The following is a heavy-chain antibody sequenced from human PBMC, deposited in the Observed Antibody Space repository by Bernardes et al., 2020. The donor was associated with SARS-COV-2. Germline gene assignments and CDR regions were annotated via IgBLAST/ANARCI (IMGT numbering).Heavy chain of an antibody. Sequence: SETLSLTCTVSGGSISSSSYYWGWIRQPPGKGLEWIGTIYYSGSTYYNPSLKSRVTISVDTSKNQWSLELSSVTAADTAVYYCASWASFGYIWRKGWFDPWGQGTLVTVSS. CDR2: IYYSGST. CDR1: GGSISSSSYY. J-gene: IGHJ5*02. D-gene: IGHD1-20*01. V-gene: IGHV4-39*01. CDR3: ASWASFGYIWRKGWFDP.